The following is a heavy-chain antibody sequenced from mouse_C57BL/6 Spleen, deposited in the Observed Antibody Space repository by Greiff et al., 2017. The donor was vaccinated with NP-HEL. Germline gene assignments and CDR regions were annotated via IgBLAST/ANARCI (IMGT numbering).Heavy chain of an antibody. V-gene: IGHV1-81*01. CDR1: GYTFTSYG. CDR2: IYPRSGNT. D-gene: IGHD1-1*01. CDR3: AREGDYCGSSYVWFAY. Sequence: VQLQQSGAELARPGASVKLSCKASGYTFTSYGISWVKQRTGQGLEWIGEIYPRSGNTYYNEKFKGKATLTADKSSSTAYMELRSLTSEDSAVYYWAREGDYCGSSYVWFAYWGQGTLVTVSA. J-gene: IGHJ3*01.